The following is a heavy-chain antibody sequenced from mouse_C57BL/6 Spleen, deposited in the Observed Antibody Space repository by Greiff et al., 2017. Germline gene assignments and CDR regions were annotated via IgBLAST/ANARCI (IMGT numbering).Heavy chain of an antibody. CDR3: ARLYGNYVWYFDV. CDR2: IRNKANGYTT. V-gene: IGHV7-3*01. Sequence: EVHLVESGGGLVQPGGSPSLSCAASGFTFTDYYMSWVRQPPGKALEWLGFIRNKANGYTTEYSASVKGRFTISRDNSQSILYLQMNALRAEDSATYYCARLYGNYVWYFDVWGTGTTVTVSS. D-gene: IGHD2-1*01. J-gene: IGHJ1*03. CDR1: GFTFTDYY.